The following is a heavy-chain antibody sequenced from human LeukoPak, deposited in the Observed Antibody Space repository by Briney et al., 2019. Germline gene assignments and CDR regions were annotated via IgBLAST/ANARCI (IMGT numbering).Heavy chain of an antibody. CDR3: AKEGRGGFDI. CDR2: IGYDGSKI. Sequence: GGSLRLSCAASGFTFSKSGMHWVRQAPGKGLEWVTFIGYDGSKIYYADSVKGRFTISRDNSKNTLYLQMNSLRAEDTAVYYCAKEGRGGFDIWGQGTMVTVSS. D-gene: IGHD3-16*01. V-gene: IGHV3-30*02. J-gene: IGHJ3*02. CDR1: GFTFSKSG.